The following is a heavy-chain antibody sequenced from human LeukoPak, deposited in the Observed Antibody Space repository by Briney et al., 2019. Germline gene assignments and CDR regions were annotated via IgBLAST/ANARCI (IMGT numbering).Heavy chain of an antibody. Sequence: GGTLRLSCAASGFTFSRYGMNWVRQAPGKGLEWVSYISSSGSTIYYADSVKGRFTISRDNAKNSLYLQMNSLRAEDTAVYYCAELGITMIGGVWGKGTTVTISS. CDR1: GFTFSRYG. V-gene: IGHV3-48*04. D-gene: IGHD3-10*02. CDR2: ISSSGSTI. J-gene: IGHJ6*04. CDR3: AELGITMIGGV.